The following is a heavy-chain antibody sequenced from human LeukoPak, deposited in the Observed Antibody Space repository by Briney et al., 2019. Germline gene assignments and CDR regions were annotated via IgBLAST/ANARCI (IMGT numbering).Heavy chain of an antibody. J-gene: IGHJ4*02. D-gene: IGHD6-19*01. CDR1: GFTFRNYG. CDR2: IWYDGSNK. CDR3: ASSSPATQWLVLCY. Sequence: GGSLRLSCAASGFTFRNYGMNWVRQAPGKGLEWVTIIWYDGSNKYYADSVKGRFTISRDNSKNTLYLQMNSLRAEDTAVYYCASSSPATQWLVLCYWGQGTLVTVSS. V-gene: IGHV3-30*02.